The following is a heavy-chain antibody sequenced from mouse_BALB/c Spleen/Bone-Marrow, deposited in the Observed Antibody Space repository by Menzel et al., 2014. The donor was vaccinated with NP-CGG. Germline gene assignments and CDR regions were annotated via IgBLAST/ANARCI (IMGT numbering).Heavy chain of an antibody. CDR1: GFTFSSFG. J-gene: IGHJ4*01. V-gene: IGHV5-17*02. Sequence: EVMLVESGGGLVQPGGSRKLSCAASGFTFSSFGMHWVRPAPEKGLEWVAYISSGSSTIYCADTVKGRFTISRDNPKNTLFLQMTSLMSEDTAMYYCASPLPGYYTMDYWGQGTSVTVSS. CDR2: ISSGSSTI. CDR3: ASPLPGYYTMDY.